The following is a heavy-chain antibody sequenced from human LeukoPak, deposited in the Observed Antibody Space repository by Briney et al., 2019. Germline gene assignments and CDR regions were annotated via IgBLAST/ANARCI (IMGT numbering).Heavy chain of an antibody. CDR2: INHSGST. Sequence: SETLSLTCAVYGGSFSGYYSSWIRQPPGKGLEWIGEINHSGSTNYNPSLKSRVIISVDTSKNQFSLKLSSVTAADTAVYYCARGPDIVATMEGDYYYYGMDVWGQGTTVTVSS. V-gene: IGHV4-34*01. J-gene: IGHJ6*02. CDR3: ARGPDIVATMEGDYYYYGMDV. D-gene: IGHD5-12*01. CDR1: GGSFSGYY.